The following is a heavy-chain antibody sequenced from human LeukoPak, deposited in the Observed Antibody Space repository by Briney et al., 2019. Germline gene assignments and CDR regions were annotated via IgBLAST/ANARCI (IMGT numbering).Heavy chain of an antibody. CDR2: INHSGST. D-gene: IGHD6-13*01. Sequence: SETLSLTCAVYGGSFSGYYRSWIRQPPGKGLEWIGEINHSGSTNYNPSLKSRVTISVDTSKNQFSLKLSSVTAADTAVYYCARGPTRYSSSWYPHLYFDYWGQGTLVTVSS. CDR1: GGSFSGYY. V-gene: IGHV4-34*01. J-gene: IGHJ4*02. CDR3: ARGPTRYSSSWYPHLYFDY.